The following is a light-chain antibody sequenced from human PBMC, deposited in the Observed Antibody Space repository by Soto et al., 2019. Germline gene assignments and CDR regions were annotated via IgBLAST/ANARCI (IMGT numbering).Light chain of an antibody. J-gene: IGKJ4*01. CDR2: AAS. CDR1: QDVSRS. Sequence: DTPLTQSPSFLSASVGDRVTIACRASQDVSRSVGWYQQKPGTAPKLLISAASTLNSGVPSRFSGSGSGTDFTLTISSLQPEDFATYYCQQLWTYPLTLGGGTKVEI. CDR3: QQLWTYPLT. V-gene: IGKV1-9*01.